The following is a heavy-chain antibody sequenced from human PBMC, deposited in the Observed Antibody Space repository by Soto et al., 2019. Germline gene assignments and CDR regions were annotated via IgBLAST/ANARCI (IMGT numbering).Heavy chain of an antibody. CDR2: ISSSGSTI. D-gene: IGHD4-17*01. Sequence: GGSRRLSCAASGFTFSAYYMSWIRQAPGKGLEWVSYISSSGSTIYHADSVKGRFTTSRDNAKKSLYLQMNSLRADDTAVYYCAREIQQRQTTAGALDIWGQGTMVTVSS. CDR3: AREIQQRQTTAGALDI. CDR1: GFTFSAYY. V-gene: IGHV3-11*01. J-gene: IGHJ3*02.